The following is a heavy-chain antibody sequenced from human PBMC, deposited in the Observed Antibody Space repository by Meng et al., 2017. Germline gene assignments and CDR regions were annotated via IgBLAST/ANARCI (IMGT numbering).Heavy chain of an antibody. Sequence: QGHVPDAGPGLVNPSGTLYLTCVVSGVSISSVDWWSWVRQPPGKGLEWIGEIYHGGNTNYNPSLKSRVTISIDKSKNQFSLKLSSVTAADTAVYYCASWIYSCGWQWGQGTLVTVFS. V-gene: IGHV4/OR15-8*02. CDR2: IYHGGNT. J-gene: IGHJ4*02. CDR3: ASWIYSCGWQ. CDR1: GVSISSVDW. D-gene: IGHD6-19*01.